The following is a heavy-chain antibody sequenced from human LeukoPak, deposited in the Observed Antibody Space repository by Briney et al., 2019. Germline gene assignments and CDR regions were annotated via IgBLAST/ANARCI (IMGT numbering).Heavy chain of an antibody. D-gene: IGHD3-22*01. CDR2: IYYSGST. Sequence: SETLSLTCTVSGGSISSSSYYWGWIRQPPGKGLGWIGSIYYSGSTYYNPSLKSRVTISVDTSKNQFSLKLSSVTAADTAVYYCARHFCDSSGYSTPDDAFDIWGQGTMVTVSS. CDR3: ARHFCDSSGYSTPDDAFDI. J-gene: IGHJ3*02. CDR1: GGSISSSSYY. V-gene: IGHV4-39*01.